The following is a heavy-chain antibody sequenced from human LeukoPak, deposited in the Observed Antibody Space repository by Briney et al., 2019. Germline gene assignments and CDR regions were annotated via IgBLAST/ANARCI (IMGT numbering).Heavy chain of an antibody. CDR3: AKKAQYNGNYPLDY. CDR2: TSDRGDYT. CDR1: GFTFTSYS. V-gene: IGHV3-23*01. D-gene: IGHD1-26*01. J-gene: IGHJ4*02. Sequence: GGSLRLPCAASGFTFTSYSMSWVRQAPGKGLEWVSGTSDRGDYTYYADSVKGRFTISRDNSKNTLYLQMNSLRAEDTALYFCAKKAQYNGNYPLDYWGQGTLVTVSS.